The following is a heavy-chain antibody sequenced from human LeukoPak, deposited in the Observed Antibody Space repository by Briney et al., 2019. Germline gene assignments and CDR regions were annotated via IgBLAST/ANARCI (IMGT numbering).Heavy chain of an antibody. CDR1: GGSISSNY. J-gene: IGHJ4*02. CDR3: ARQMYGGLMDF. D-gene: IGHD2-8*01. Sequence: SETLSLTCTVSGGSISSNYWTWIRQPPGKGLDWIGDIYYSGSTNYNPSLKSRVTIAVDTSKNQFSLKLSSVTAADTAVYYCARQMYGGLMDFWGQGTLVTVSS. V-gene: IGHV4-59*08. CDR2: IYYSGST.